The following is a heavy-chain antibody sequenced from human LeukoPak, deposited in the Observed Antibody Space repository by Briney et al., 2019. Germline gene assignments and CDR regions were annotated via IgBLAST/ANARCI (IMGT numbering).Heavy chain of an antibody. J-gene: IGHJ6*02. CDR3: ARESVDTANYYYYYGMDV. V-gene: IGHV4-34*01. D-gene: IGHD5-18*01. Sequence: SETLSLTCAVYGGSFSGYYWSWIRQPPGKGLEWIGEINHSGSTNYNPSLKSRVTISVDTSKNQFSLKLSSVTAADTAVYYCARESVDTANYYYYYGMDVWGQGTTVTVSS. CDR2: INHSGST. CDR1: GGSFSGYY.